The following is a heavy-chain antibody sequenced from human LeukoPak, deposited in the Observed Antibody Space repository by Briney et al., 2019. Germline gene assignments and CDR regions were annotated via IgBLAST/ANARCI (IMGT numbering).Heavy chain of an antibody. J-gene: IGHJ4*02. D-gene: IGHD6-19*01. Sequence: PGGSLRLSCAASGFTVSSNYMSWVRQAPAKGLEPVSVIYSGGSTYYADSVKGRFTISRDNSKNTLYLQMNSLRAEDTAVYYCARDSSGWYELDYWGQGTLVTVSS. CDR3: ARDSSGWYELDY. CDR2: IYSGGST. V-gene: IGHV3-66*01. CDR1: GFTVSSNY.